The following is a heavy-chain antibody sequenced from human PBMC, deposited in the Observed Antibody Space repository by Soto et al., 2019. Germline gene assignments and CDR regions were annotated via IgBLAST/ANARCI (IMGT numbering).Heavy chain of an antibody. Sequence: QVQVVESGGGVVQPGRSLRLSCAASGFTFSNYAMHWVRQAPGKGLEWVAVISHDGVNRYYADSVKGRYTISRKNSRNMLSLEINSLRLEDTAVYYCARGLNFSHKGERDIGGQGTAVTVSS. J-gene: IGHJ3*02. CDR1: GFTFSNYA. CDR3: ARGLNFSHKGERDI. CDR2: ISHDGVNR. D-gene: IGHD2-8*01. V-gene: IGHV3-30-3*01.